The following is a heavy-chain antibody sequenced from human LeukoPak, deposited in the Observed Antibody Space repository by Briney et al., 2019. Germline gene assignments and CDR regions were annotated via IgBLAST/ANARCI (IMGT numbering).Heavy chain of an antibody. V-gene: IGHV4-34*01. CDR1: GGSFSGHY. CDR2: INHSGST. Sequence: PSETLSLACAVYGGSFSGHYWSWIRQPPGKGLEWIGEINHSGSTNYNPSLKSRVTISIDTSKNQFSLKLSSVTAADTAVYYCARAMIVVIITTPGYFDLWGRGTLVTVSS. J-gene: IGHJ2*01. CDR3: ARAMIVVIITTPGYFDL. D-gene: IGHD3-22*01.